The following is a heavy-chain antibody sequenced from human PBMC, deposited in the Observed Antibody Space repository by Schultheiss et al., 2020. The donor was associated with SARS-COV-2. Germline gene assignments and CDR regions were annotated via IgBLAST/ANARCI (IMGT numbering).Heavy chain of an antibody. CDR3: AKGMDTAMVFDP. CDR1: GFTFDDYA. Sequence: GGSLRLSCAASGFTFDDYAMHWVRQAPGKGLEWVSSISGSGTTIYYADSLKGRFTISRDNSKNTLYLQMNSLRAEDTAVYYCAKGMDTAMVFDPWGQGTLVTVSS. CDR2: ISGSGTTI. V-gene: IGHV3-23*01. J-gene: IGHJ5*02. D-gene: IGHD5-18*01.